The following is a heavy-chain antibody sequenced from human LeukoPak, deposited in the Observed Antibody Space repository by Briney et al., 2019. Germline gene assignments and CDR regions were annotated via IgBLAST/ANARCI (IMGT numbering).Heavy chain of an antibody. CDR1: GFAFSSYA. CDR2: ISGSGGST. V-gene: IGHV3-23*01. Sequence: GGSLRLSCAASGFAFSSYAMSWVRQAPGKGLEWVSAISGSGGSTYYADSVKGRFTISRDNSKNTLYLQMNSLRAEDTAVYYCAKDCDYASVGSFTAFDIWGQGTMVTVSS. J-gene: IGHJ3*02. CDR3: AKDCDYASVGSFTAFDI. D-gene: IGHD4-17*01.